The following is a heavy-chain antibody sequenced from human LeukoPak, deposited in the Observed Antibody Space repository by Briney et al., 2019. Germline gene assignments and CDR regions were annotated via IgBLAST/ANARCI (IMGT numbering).Heavy chain of an antibody. V-gene: IGHV3-9*01. D-gene: IGHD2-21*01. CDR3: AKGQGGGGGVRGLVDS. CDR2: IGWNSVNI. CDR1: GYMVADYT. Sequence: GRTLSLSCAVSGYMVADYTTYWVRRAPAKGLEGVSGIGWNSVNIAYGASVKGRFSISRDNAKNSLYLQMNSLRAEDTALYYCAKGQGGGGGVRGLVDSWGQGTLVIVSS. J-gene: IGHJ4*02.